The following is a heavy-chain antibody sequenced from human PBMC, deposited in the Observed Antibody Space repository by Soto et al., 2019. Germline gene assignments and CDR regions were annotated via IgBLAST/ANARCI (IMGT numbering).Heavy chain of an antibody. J-gene: IGHJ4*02. D-gene: IGHD1-1*01. CDR3: ARDSLGYNWIVVNPDY. CDR2: ISAYNGNT. CDR1: GYTFTSYG. V-gene: IGHV1-18*01. Sequence: ASVKVSCKASGYTFTSYGISWVRQAPGQGLEWMGWISAYNGNTNYAQKLQGRVTMTTDTSTSTAYMELRSLRSDDTAVYYCARDSLGYNWIVVNPDYWGQGTVVTVSS.